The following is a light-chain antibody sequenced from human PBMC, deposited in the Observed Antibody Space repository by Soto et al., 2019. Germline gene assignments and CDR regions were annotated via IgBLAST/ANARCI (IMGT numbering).Light chain of an antibody. CDR3: SSYGGYNNVV. CDR1: SSDVGGYNY. V-gene: IGLV2-8*01. CDR2: EVN. J-gene: IGLJ1*01. Sequence: QSALIQPPSVSASPGQSVTISCTGTSSDVGGYNYVSWFQQHPGKAPKLIIHEVNQRPSGVPDRFSGSKSGNTASLTVSGLQAEDEGTYYCSSYGGYNNVVFGTGTKVTVL.